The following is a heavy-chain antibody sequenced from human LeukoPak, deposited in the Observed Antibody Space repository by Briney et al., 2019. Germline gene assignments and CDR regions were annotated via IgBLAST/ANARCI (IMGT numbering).Heavy chain of an antibody. V-gene: IGHV3-21*01. D-gene: IGHD2-15*01. CDR1: GFTFSSYS. Sequence: NSGGSLRLSCAASGFTFSSYSMNWVRQAPGKGLEWVSSISSSSSYIYYADSVKGRFTISRDNAKNSLYLQMNSLRAEDTAIYYCASTFPYCGGGSCALGGQGTLVTVSS. CDR2: ISSSSSYI. J-gene: IGHJ4*02. CDR3: ASTFPYCGGGSCAL.